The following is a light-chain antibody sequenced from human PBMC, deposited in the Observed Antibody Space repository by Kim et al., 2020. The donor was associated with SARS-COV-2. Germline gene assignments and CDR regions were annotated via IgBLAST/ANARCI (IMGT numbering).Light chain of an antibody. CDR1: QSVSSSY. V-gene: IGKV3-20*01. Sequence: EIVLTQSPDTLSLSPGERATLSCRASQSVSSSYLAWYQQTPGQAPRLLIYGASSRATGIPDRFRGSGSGTDFTLTISRLEPEDFAVYYCQQYGSSPFTFGQGTKLEI. CDR2: GAS. CDR3: QQYGSSPFT. J-gene: IGKJ2*01.